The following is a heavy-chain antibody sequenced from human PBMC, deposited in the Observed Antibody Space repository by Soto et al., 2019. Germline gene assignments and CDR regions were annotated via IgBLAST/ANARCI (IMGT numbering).Heavy chain of an antibody. CDR2: LYAGGST. D-gene: IGHD1-26*01. CDR1: GFTVITNY. Sequence: EVQMVESGGGLGQPGGALRLSCAVSGFTVITNYISWFRQAPGKGLVWVSDLYAGGSTYYTDSVKGRFAISRDNSKNTLYLQMNSLRAEDTAVYYCARKKSIVGATGYFDSWGQGTLVIVSS. V-gene: IGHV3-66*01. J-gene: IGHJ4*02. CDR3: ARKKSIVGATGYFDS.